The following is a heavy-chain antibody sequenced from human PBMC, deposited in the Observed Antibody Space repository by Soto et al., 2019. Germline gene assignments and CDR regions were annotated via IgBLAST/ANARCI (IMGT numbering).Heavy chain of an antibody. CDR3: ATYSGGRSFDF. D-gene: IGHD6-19*01. CDR2: ISAGGGTT. V-gene: IGHV3-23*01. Sequence: GGSLRLSCAASGFTFSSYAMSWVRQAPGKGLEWVSVISAGGGTTYYADSVKGRFTISRDNSKNTLFLQVNSLRAEDTAVYNCATYSGGRSFDFWGQGTLVTVSS. J-gene: IGHJ4*02. CDR1: GFTFSSYA.